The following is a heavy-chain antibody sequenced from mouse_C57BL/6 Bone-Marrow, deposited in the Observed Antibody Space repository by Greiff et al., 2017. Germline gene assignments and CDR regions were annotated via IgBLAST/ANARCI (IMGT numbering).Heavy chain of an antibody. V-gene: IGHV1-15*01. J-gene: IGHJ3*01. D-gene: IGHD2-2*01. CDR3: TRGKDSWVTTGAWFAY. CDR2: IDPETGGT. CDR1: GYTFTDYE. Sequence: QVQLQQSGAELVRPGASVTLSCKASGYTFTDYEMHWVKQTPVHGLEWIGAIDPETGGTAYNQKFKGKAILTADKSSSTAYMELRSLTSEDSAVYYCTRGKDSWVTTGAWFAYWGKGTLVTVSA.